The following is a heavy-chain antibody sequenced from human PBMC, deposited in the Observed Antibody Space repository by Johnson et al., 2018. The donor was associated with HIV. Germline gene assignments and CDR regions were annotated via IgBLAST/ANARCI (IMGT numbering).Heavy chain of an antibody. CDR1: GFTFEDYA. D-gene: IGHD4-23*01. CDR2: ISWNSDDI. CDR3: AREATVVMLGYAFDI. J-gene: IGHJ3*02. Sequence: VQLVESGGALVQPGRSLRLSCVASGFTFEDYAMYWVRQAPGKGLEWVSGISWNSDDIDYADSVKGRFTISRDNAKNSLYLQMNTLRPEDTALYYCAREATVVMLGYAFDIWGQGTMVTVSS. V-gene: IGHV3-9*01.